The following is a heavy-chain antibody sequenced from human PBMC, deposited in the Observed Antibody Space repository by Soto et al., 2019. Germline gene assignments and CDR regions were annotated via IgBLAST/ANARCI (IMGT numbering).Heavy chain of an antibody. CDR3: ARDYSITIFGVVPHNWFDP. V-gene: IGHV4-34*01. CDR1: GGSFSGYY. Sequence: SETLSLTCAVYGGSFSGYYWSWIRQPPGKGLEWIGEINHSGSTNYNPSLKSRVPISVDTSKNPFALKLSSVTAADTAVYYCARDYSITIFGVVPHNWFDPWGQGTLVTVSS. J-gene: IGHJ5*02. D-gene: IGHD3-3*01. CDR2: INHSGST.